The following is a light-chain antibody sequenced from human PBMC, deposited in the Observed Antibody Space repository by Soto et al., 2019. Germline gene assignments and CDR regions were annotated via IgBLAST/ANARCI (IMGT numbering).Light chain of an antibody. CDR3: QPYDILPIT. CDR2: GAS. V-gene: IGKV3-15*01. J-gene: IGKJ5*01. CDR1: QSVDGY. Sequence: ELVMTQSPGTLSVSLGEGATRACRASQSVDGYLAWYQQKPGQAPRLLIYGASTRATGVTARFRGGGSGTAFTLTISSLQSEDSGVYYCQPYDILPITFGRGTRLEIK.